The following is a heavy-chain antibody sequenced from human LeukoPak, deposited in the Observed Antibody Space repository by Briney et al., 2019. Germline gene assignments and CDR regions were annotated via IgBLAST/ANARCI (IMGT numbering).Heavy chain of an antibody. V-gene: IGHV4-34*01. D-gene: IGHD2-15*01. J-gene: IGHJ4*02. CDR3: ARQCSGGSCYPPGFGY. Sequence: SETLSPTCTVSGGSIGSYYWSWIRQPPGKGLEWIGEINHSGSTNYNPSLKSRVTISVDTSKNQFSLKLSSVTAADTAVYYCARQCSGGSCYPPGFGYWGQGTLVTVSS. CDR2: INHSGST. CDR1: GGSIGSYY.